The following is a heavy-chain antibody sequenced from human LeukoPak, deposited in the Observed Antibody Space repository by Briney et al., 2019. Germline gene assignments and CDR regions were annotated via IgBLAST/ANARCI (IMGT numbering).Heavy chain of an antibody. CDR1: GFTFSSYA. V-gene: IGHV3-23*01. CDR3: AKLEAGYCSSTSCYGGEGYFDY. CDR2: ISGSGGST. D-gene: IGHD2-2*01. Sequence: EGSLRLSCAASGFTFSSYAMSWVRQAPGKGLEWVSAISGSGGSTYYADSVKGRFTISRDNSKNTLYLQMNSLRAEDTAVYYCAKLEAGYCSSTSCYGGEGYFDYWGQGTLVTVSS. J-gene: IGHJ4*02.